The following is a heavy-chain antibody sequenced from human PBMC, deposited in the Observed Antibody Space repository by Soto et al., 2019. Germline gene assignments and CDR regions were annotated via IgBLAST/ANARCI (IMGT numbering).Heavy chain of an antibody. CDR2: FDPEDGET. V-gene: IGHV1-24*01. CDR1: GNTLPEIF. D-gene: IGHD6-13*01. J-gene: IGHJ4*02. CDR3: ATTAAAGPSYFDY. Sequence: GASGKGSWKGFGNTLPEIFLPWGGPAPGKGLEWMGGFDPEDGETIYAQKFQGRVTMTEDTSTDTAYMELSSLRSEDTAVYYCATTAAAGPSYFDYWGQGTLVTVSS.